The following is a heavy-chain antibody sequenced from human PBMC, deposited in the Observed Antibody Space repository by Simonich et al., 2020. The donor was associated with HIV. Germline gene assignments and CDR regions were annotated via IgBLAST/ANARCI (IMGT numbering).Heavy chain of an antibody. J-gene: IGHJ1*01. CDR1: GYTLTDLS. D-gene: IGHD3-22*01. V-gene: IGHV1-24*01. CDR2: FEPEDGET. CDR3: ATDSAYYYDSRDFYGGYFQH. Sequence: QVQLVQSGAEVKKPGASVKVSCKVSGYTLTDLSLHWVRQAPGKGLELMGNFEPEDGETIYPQEFQGRVTMTEDTSTDTAYMELSSLRSEDTAVYYCATDSAYYYDSRDFYGGYFQHWGQGTLVTVSS.